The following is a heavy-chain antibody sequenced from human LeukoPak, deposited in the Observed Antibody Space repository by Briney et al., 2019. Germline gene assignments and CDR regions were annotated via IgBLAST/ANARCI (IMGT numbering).Heavy chain of an antibody. CDR1: GFTLDDYA. V-gene: IGHV3-43*02. J-gene: IGHJ5*02. CDR2: ISGDGGST. D-gene: IGHD6-13*01. Sequence: GGSLRLSCAASGFTLDDYAMHWVRQAPGKGLEWVSLISGDGGSTYYADSVKGRFTISRDNSKNSLYLQMNSLRTEDTALYYCAKGPDSSSWYPNWFDPWGQGTLVTVSS. CDR3: AKGPDSSSWYPNWFDP.